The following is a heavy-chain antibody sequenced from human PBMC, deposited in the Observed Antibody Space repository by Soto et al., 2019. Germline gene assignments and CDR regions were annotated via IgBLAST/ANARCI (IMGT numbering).Heavy chain of an antibody. CDR2: IGAYNGDT. D-gene: IGHD6-6*01. CDR1: GYTFPNYG. Sequence: ASMKVSCKASGYTFPNYGITWVRQAPGQGLEWMGGIGAYNGDTHYTQRLQGRVTMTTDTSTSTAYMELRGLRSDDTAIYYCARARQLVGYFYYYMDVWGKGTTDTVSS. J-gene: IGHJ6*03. CDR3: ARARQLVGYFYYYMDV. V-gene: IGHV1-18*01.